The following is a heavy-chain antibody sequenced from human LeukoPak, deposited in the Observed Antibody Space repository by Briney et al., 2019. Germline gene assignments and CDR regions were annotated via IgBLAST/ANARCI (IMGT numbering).Heavy chain of an antibody. Sequence: GGSLRLSCAASGFTFSSYAMSWVRQAPGKGLEWVSAISGSGGSTYYADSVKGRFTISRDNSKNTLYLQMNSLRAEDTAVCYCAKAYSSGWKRPYYFDYWGQGTLVTVSS. CDR3: AKAYSSGWKRPYYFDY. J-gene: IGHJ4*02. CDR1: GFTFSSYA. D-gene: IGHD6-19*01. V-gene: IGHV3-23*01. CDR2: ISGSGGST.